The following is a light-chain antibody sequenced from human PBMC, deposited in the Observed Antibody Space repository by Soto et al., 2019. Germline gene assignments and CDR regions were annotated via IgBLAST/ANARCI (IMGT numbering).Light chain of an antibody. CDR3: QQYGSSPWT. V-gene: IGKV3-20*01. CDR1: QTISSNY. J-gene: IGKJ1*01. CDR2: GPS. Sequence: ETVLTQSPGTLSLSPGERATLSCRASQTISSNYLAWYRQTPGQAPRLLIYGPSNRATGIADRFSGSGSGTDFTLIISRLEPEDFALYYCQQYGSSPWTFGQGTKVGI.